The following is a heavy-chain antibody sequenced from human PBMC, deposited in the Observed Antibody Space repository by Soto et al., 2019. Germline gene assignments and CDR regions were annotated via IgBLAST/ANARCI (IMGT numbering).Heavy chain of an antibody. CDR2: ITGSGDGT. Sequence: EVQLLESGGGLVQPGGSLRLSCAASGFTFSGDVMSWVRQAPGKGLEWVSTITGSGDGTYYPDSVKSRFTISRDNSKIQLYLLMNSLRAEDTCTTYCAKKSGAFFDYWGQGTLVTVSS. V-gene: IGHV3-23*01. D-gene: IGHD2-15*01. J-gene: IGHJ4*02. CDR1: GFTFSGDV. CDR3: AKKSGAFFDY.